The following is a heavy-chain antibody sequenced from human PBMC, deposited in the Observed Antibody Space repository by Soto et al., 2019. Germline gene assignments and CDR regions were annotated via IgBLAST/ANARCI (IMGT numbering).Heavy chain of an antibody. D-gene: IGHD2-2*01. Sequence: GASVKVSCKASGGPFSSYAISWVRQAPGQGLEWMGGIIPIFGTANYAQKFQGRVTITADESTSTAYMELSSLRSEDTAVYYCARDGGYCSSTSCLYGMDVWGQGTTVTVSS. CDR2: IIPIFGTA. CDR3: ARDGGYCSSTSCLYGMDV. J-gene: IGHJ6*02. V-gene: IGHV1-69*13. CDR1: GGPFSSYA.